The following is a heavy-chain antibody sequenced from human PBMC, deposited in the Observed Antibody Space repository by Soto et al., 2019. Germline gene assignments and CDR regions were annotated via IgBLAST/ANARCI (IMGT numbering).Heavy chain of an antibody. Sequence: EVQLVESGGGLIQPGGSLRLSCAASGFTVSSNYMSWVRRAPGKGLEWVSVIYSGGSTYYADSVKGRFTISRDNSKNTLYLQMNSPRAEDTAVYYCARDRVESGYPEYFQHWGQGTLVTVSS. CDR3: ARDRVESGYPEYFQH. D-gene: IGHD3-22*01. CDR1: GFTVSSNY. CDR2: IYSGGST. J-gene: IGHJ1*01. V-gene: IGHV3-53*01.